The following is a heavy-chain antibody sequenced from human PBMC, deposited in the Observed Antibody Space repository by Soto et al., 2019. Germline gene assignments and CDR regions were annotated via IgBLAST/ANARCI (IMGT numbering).Heavy chain of an antibody. CDR1: GFTFTTYG. CDR3: ATTMAPNNYDSSSPVDY. D-gene: IGHD3-22*01. CDR2: ISYEGSIK. V-gene: IGHV3-30*03. Sequence: QVRLVESGGGVVQPERSLRLSCAASGFTFTTYGMHWVRQAPGKGLEWVAVISYEGSIKYYADSVKGRITISRDNSKSTLYLHMNTLRAEDTAIYYCATTMAPNNYDSSSPVDYWGQGTLVTVSS. J-gene: IGHJ4*02.